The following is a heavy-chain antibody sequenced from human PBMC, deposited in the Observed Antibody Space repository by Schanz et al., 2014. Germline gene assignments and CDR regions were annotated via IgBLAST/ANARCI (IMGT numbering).Heavy chain of an antibody. CDR2: IYSGDST. CDR3: ARDIGADTAMGN. CDR1: GFTVSSNY. Sequence: EVQLVESGGGLVQPGGSPRLSCAASGFTVSSNYMSWVRQAPGKGLEWVSVIYSGDSTYYADSVKGRFTISRHNSKNTLYLQMNSLRVEDTAVYYCARDIGADTAMGNWGQGTLVTVSS. D-gene: IGHD5-18*01. V-gene: IGHV3-53*04. J-gene: IGHJ4*02.